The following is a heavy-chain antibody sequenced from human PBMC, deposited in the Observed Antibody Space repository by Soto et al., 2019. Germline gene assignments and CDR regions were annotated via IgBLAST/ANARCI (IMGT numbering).Heavy chain of an antibody. J-gene: IGHJ6*02. Sequence: ASVKVSCKASGGTFSSYAISWVRQAPGQGLEWMGGIIPIFGTANYAQKFQGRVTITADESTSTAYMELSSLRSEDTAVYYCATPKYIAAAGAPHYYYGMDVWGQGTTVTVSS. V-gene: IGHV1-69*13. CDR1: GGTFSSYA. CDR2: IIPIFGTA. D-gene: IGHD6-13*01. CDR3: ATPKYIAAAGAPHYYYGMDV.